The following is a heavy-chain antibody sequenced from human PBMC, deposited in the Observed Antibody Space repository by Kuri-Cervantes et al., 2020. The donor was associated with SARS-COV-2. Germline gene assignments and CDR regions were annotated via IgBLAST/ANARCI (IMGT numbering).Heavy chain of an antibody. V-gene: IGHV3-21*01. Sequence: GGSLRLSCAASGFTFRSYTMMWVRQAPGKGLEWVSSISSTSNYIYYADSMKGRFTISRDNAKNTLYLQMNSLRVEDTAVYYCARELSGTDAFDIWGQGTMVTVSS. J-gene: IGHJ3*02. CDR2: ISSTSNYI. CDR3: ARELSGTDAFDI. CDR1: GFTFRSYT. D-gene: IGHD1-26*01.